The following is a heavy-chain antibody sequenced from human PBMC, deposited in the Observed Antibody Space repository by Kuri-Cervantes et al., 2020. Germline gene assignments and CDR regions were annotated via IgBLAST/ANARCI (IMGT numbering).Heavy chain of an antibody. Sequence: ASVKVSCKASGYTFTSYAMHWVRQAPGQRLEWMGWSNAGNGNTKYSQEFQGRVTITRDTSASTAYMELSSLGSEDMAVYYCVAGVVGEINWLDPWGQGTLVTVSS. CDR3: VAGVVGEINWLDP. J-gene: IGHJ5*02. CDR1: GYTFTSYA. V-gene: IGHV1-3*02. D-gene: IGHD1-26*01. CDR2: SNAGNGNT.